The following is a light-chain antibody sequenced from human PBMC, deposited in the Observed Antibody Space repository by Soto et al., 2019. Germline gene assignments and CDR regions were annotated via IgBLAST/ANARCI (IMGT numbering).Light chain of an antibody. J-gene: IGKJ2*01. Sequence: DIQMTQSPSSLSASVGDRVTITCRASQSISSYLNWYQQKPGKAPKLLIYAASSLQSGVPSRFSGSRSGTDFTLTISSLQPEDFAPYYCQQRYSTPPSFGQGPKLEIK. CDR2: AAS. CDR3: QQRYSTPPS. V-gene: IGKV1-39*01. CDR1: QSISSY.